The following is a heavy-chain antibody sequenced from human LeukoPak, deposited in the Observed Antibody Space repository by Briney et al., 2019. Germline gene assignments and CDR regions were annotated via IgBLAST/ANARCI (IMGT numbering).Heavy chain of an antibody. V-gene: IGHV3-21*01. J-gene: IGHJ4*02. CDR1: GFTFSSYS. D-gene: IGHD3-22*01. Sequence: PGGSLRLSCAASGFTFSSYSMNWVRQAPGKGLEWVPSISSSSSYIYYADSVKGRFTISRDNAKNSLYLQMNSLRAEDTAVYYCARGDYYDSSGYPDYFDYWGQGTLVTVSS. CDR3: ARGDYYDSSGYPDYFDY. CDR2: ISSSSSYI.